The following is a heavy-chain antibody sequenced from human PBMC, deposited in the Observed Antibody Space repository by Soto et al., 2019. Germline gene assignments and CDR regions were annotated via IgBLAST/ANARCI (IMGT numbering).Heavy chain of an antibody. D-gene: IGHD2-2*01. J-gene: IGHJ4*01. V-gene: IGHV3-15*07. CDR3: TTDSYSSIRIVRFDY. Sequence: GGSLRLSCAASGFTFTNAWINWVRQAPGKGLEWVGRIKSKTDGGTDYAEPVKGRFAISRDDSNNMVYLQMNSLRTEDTAVYYCTTDSYSSIRIVRFDYWGHGTLVTVSS. CDR1: GFTFTNAW. CDR2: IKSKTDGGT.